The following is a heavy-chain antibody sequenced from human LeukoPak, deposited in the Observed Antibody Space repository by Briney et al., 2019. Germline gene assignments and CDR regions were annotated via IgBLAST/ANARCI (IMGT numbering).Heavy chain of an antibody. V-gene: IGHV1-2*04. D-gene: IGHD6-13*01. CDR3: ARAGGAPLTIAAAGPSFDY. CDR2: INPNGGGT. Sequence: ASVKVSCKASGYTFTGYYMHWVRQAPGQGLEWMGWINPNGGGTNYAQKFQGWVTMTRDTSISTAYMELSRLRSDDTAVYYCARAGGAPLTIAAAGPSFDYWGQGTLVTVSS. CDR1: GYTFTGYY. J-gene: IGHJ4*02.